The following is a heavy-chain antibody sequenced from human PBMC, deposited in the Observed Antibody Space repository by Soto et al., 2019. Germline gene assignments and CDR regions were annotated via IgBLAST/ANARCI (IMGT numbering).Heavy chain of an antibody. CDR1: GGSFSGYY. CDR2: INHSGST. Sequence: QVQLQQWGAGLLKPSETLSLTCAVYGGSFSGYYWSWIRQPPGKGLEWIGEINHSGSTNYNPSLKSRVTRSVDTSKNQFSLKLSSVTAADTAVYYCARGSPPYYYYMDVWGNGTTVTVSS. J-gene: IGHJ6*03. V-gene: IGHV4-34*01. CDR3: ARGSPPYYYYMDV.